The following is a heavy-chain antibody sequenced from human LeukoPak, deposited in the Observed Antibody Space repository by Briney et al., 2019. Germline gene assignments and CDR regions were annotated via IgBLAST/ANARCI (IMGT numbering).Heavy chain of an antibody. V-gene: IGHV3-23*01. Sequence: GGSLRLSCAASGFTFCSYAMTCVRQAPGKGLEWVATISDSGGGTYYADSVKGRFTISRDNSENTLYLQMNSLRAEDTAVYYCAQTGITVAGNSPNYYFMDVWGKGATVTVSS. CDR1: GFTFCSYA. CDR3: AQTGITVAGNSPNYYFMDV. J-gene: IGHJ6*03. CDR2: ISDSGGGT. D-gene: IGHD6-19*01.